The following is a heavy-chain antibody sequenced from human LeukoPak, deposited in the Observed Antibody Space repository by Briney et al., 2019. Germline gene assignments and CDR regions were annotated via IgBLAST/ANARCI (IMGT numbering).Heavy chain of an antibody. D-gene: IGHD6-6*01. Sequence: GGSLRLSCAASGFKFSDYWMTWVRQAPGKGLEWVANIKQDGSEKYYVDSVKGRFTISRDNAKNSLYLQMNSLRAEDTAVYYCAKLEYSSSSDFDYWGQGTLVTVSS. CDR1: GFKFSDYW. J-gene: IGHJ4*02. V-gene: IGHV3-7*01. CDR2: IKQDGSEK. CDR3: AKLEYSSSSDFDY.